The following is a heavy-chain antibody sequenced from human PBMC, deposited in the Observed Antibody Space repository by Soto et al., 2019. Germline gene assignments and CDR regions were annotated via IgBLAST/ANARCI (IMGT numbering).Heavy chain of an antibody. V-gene: IGHV3-30*18. CDR1: GFTFSTYG. CDR2: VSFDGSKK. D-gene: IGHD5-18*01. J-gene: IGHJ4*02. CDR3: ANDMVNMGMVFDL. Sequence: QEQLVESGGGVVQPGRSLRLSCVVSGFTFSTYGMHWVRQAPGKGLEWVAVVSFDGSKKYTTDSVKGRFTISRDNSKNTLHLQMNNLRPGDTAVYYCANDMVNMGMVFDLWGQGTLVTVSS.